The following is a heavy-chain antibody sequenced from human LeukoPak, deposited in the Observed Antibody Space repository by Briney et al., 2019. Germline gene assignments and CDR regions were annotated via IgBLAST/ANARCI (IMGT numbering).Heavy chain of an antibody. CDR1: GGSISSYY. J-gene: IGHJ5*02. V-gene: IGHV4-59*01. CDR3: ARDRVGYSNPGWFDP. D-gene: IGHD4-11*01. Sequence: ASETLSLTCTVSGGSISSYYWSWIRQPPGKGLEWIGYIYYSGSTNYNPSLRSRVTISVDTSKNQFSLKLSSVTAADTAVYYCARDRVGYSNPGWFDPWGQGTLVTVSS. CDR2: IYYSGST.